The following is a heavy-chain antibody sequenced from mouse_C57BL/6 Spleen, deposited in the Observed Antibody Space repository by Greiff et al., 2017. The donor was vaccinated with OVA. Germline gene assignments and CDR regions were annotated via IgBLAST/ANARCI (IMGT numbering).Heavy chain of an antibody. D-gene: IGHD2-3*01. J-gene: IGHJ4*01. CDR2: IWRGGST. Sequence: VQLVESGPGLVQPSQSLSITCTVSGFSLTSYGVHWVRQSPGKGLEWLGVIWRGGSTDYNAAFMSRLSITKSNSQSQFFFKMTSLQADDTAIYYCANDDYDAMDYWGQGTSVTVSS. V-gene: IGHV2-5*01. CDR1: GFSLTSYG. CDR3: ANDDYDAMDY.